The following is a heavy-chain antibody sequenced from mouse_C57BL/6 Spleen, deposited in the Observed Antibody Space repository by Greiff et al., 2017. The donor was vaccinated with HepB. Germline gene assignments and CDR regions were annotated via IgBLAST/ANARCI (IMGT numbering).Heavy chain of an antibody. CDR2: IDPSDSYT. J-gene: IGHJ3*01. CDR3: ARRAGLRGFAY. CDR1: GYTFTSYW. V-gene: IGHV1-50*01. D-gene: IGHD2-4*01. Sequence: QVQLQQSGAELVKPGASVKLSCKASGYTFTSYWMQWVKQRPGQGLEWIGEIDPSDSYTNYNQKFKGKATLTVDTSSSTAYMQLSSLTSEDSAVYYCARRAGLRGFAYWGQGTLVTVSA.